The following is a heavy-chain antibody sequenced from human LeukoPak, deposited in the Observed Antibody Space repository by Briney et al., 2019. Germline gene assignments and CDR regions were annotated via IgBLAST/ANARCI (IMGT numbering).Heavy chain of an antibody. J-gene: IGHJ4*02. Sequence: GASVKVSCKASGGTFSSYAISWVRQAPGQGLEWMGGIIPIFGTANYAQKFQGRVTITADESTSTAYMELSSLRAEDTAVYYYARGRRLYHDYYDSSGYSPGYWGQGTLVTVSS. CDR2: IIPIFGTA. CDR3: ARGRRLYHDYYDSSGYSPGY. CDR1: GGTFSSYA. D-gene: IGHD3-22*01. V-gene: IGHV1-69*01.